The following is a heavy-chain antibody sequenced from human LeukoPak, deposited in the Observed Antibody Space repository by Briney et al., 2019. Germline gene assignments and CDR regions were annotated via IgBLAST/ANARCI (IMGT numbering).Heavy chain of an antibody. J-gene: IGHJ3*02. V-gene: IGHV3-23*01. Sequence: GGALRLSCAASGVSFSSYWMTWVREAPGKGLEWVSSVSRSGDTTYYVESVKGRFTISRDNSNNTLYLHMTSLRAEDTAVYYCAKCSDKYSSGWDDGFDIWGQGTVVTVSS. D-gene: IGHD6-19*01. CDR2: VSRSGDTT. CDR3: AKCSDKYSSGWDDGFDI. CDR1: GVSFSSYW.